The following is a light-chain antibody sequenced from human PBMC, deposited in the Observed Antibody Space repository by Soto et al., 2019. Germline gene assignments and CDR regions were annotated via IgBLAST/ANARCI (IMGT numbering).Light chain of an antibody. CDR3: ISYASINTCV. Sequence: QSALTQPASVSGSPGQSITISCTGTSSDVGGYDYVSWYQQHPGKAPKLMIYDVTNRPSGVSNRFSGSKSGNTASLTISGLQAEDEADYYCISYASINTCVFGTGTKLTVL. J-gene: IGLJ1*01. CDR2: DVT. CDR1: SSDVGGYDY. V-gene: IGLV2-14*01.